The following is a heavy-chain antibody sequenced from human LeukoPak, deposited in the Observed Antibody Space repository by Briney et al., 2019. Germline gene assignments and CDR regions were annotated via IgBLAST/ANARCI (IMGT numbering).Heavy chain of an antibody. CDR3: AREDIVVVPAAMMAWFDP. V-gene: IGHV1-2*02. Sequence: ASVKVSCKASGYTFTGYYMHWVRQAPGQGLEWMGWINPNSGGTNCAQKFQGRVTMTRDTSISTAYMELSRLRSDDTAVYYCAREDIVVVPAAMMAWFDPWGQGTLVTVSS. D-gene: IGHD2-2*01. CDR2: INPNSGGT. J-gene: IGHJ5*02. CDR1: GYTFTGYY.